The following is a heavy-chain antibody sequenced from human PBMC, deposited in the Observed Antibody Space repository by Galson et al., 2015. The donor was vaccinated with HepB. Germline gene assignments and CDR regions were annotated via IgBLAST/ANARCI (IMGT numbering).Heavy chain of an antibody. V-gene: IGHV4-34*01. Sequence: TCAAYGGSFSGFYWSWVRQTPKKGLEWIGEIDHSGTAHYSPSLRSRVTISIDTSKNQFSLSLISVTAADTAVYFCARFHGISITGQFDYWGQGILVTVSS. D-gene: IGHD3-3*01. J-gene: IGHJ4*02. CDR1: GGSFSGFY. CDR3: ARFHGISITGQFDY. CDR2: IDHSGTA.